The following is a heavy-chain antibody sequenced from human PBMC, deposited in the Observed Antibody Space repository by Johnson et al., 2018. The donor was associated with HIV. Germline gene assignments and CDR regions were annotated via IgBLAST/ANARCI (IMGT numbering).Heavy chain of an antibody. CDR3: ARDCSYGSNDAFDI. J-gene: IGHJ3*02. V-gene: IGHV3-7*01. CDR1: GFTFDDHG. D-gene: IGHD5-18*01. CDR2: IKQDGSEK. Sequence: VQLVESGGGVVQPGRSLRLSCAASGFTFDDHGMSWVRQGSGKGLEWVANIKQDGSEKYYVDSVKGRFTISRDNAKNSLYLQMNSLRAEDTAVYYCARDCSYGSNDAFDIWGQGTMVTVSS.